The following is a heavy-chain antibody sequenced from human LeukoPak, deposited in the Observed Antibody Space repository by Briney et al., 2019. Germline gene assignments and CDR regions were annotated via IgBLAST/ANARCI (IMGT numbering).Heavy chain of an antibody. CDR2: ISAYNGNT. CDR3: ARDLWNFDDSDGYNTDFDS. CDR1: GYTFTSYG. Sequence: GASVKVSCKASGYTFTSYGISWVRQAPGQGLEWMGWISAYNGNTNYAQKLQGRVTMTTDTSTSTAYMELRSLRSDDTAVYHCARDLWNFDDSDGYNTDFDSWGQGTLITVSS. V-gene: IGHV1-18*01. J-gene: IGHJ5*01. D-gene: IGHD3-3*01.